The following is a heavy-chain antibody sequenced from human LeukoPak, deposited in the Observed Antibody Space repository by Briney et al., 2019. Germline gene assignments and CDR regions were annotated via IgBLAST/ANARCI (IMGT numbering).Heavy chain of an antibody. J-gene: IGHJ4*02. Sequence: GASVKVSCKASGGTFSSYAISWVRQAPGQGLEWMGGIIPIFGTANYAQKFQGRVTMTRNTSISTAYMELSSLRSEDTAVYYCARLDYDSSGYYADYWGQGTLVTVSS. CDR1: GGTFSSYA. V-gene: IGHV1-69*05. CDR3: ARLDYDSSGYYADY. D-gene: IGHD3-22*01. CDR2: IIPIFGTA.